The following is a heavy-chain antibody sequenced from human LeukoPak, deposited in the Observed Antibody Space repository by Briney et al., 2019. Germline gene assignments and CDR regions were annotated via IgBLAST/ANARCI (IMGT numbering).Heavy chain of an antibody. V-gene: IGHV4-38-2*02. D-gene: IGHD2-21*01. CDR1: GFSINSYHS. Sequence: PSETLTLTCTVSGFSINSYHSWGWIRQSPGKGLEWIGSISQKGRLYYTPSLRSRVTISIDTSKNQFSLNLNSVSAGDTAVYYCARLASLRGLCRGDRCYYMDVWGKGTTVTVSS. CDR2: ISQKGRL. J-gene: IGHJ6*03. CDR3: ARLASLRGLCRGDRCYYMDV.